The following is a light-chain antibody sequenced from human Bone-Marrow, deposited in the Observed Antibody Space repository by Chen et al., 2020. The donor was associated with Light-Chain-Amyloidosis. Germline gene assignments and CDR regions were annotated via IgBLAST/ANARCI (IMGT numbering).Light chain of an antibody. Sequence: DIVMTQSPLSLPVTPGEPPSISCRSSQSLLHSNGNNYVDWYLQKPGQSPQLLIYLGSNRASGVPDRVSVSVSGTDITLRITRVEAEDVGVYYCMQAVEAPTFGQGTKLEIK. J-gene: IGKJ2*01. CDR1: QSLLHSNGNNY. CDR2: LGS. CDR3: MQAVEAPT. V-gene: IGKV2-28*01.